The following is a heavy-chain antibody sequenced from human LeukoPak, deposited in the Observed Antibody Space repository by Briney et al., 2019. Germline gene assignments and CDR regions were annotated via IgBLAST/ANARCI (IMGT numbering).Heavy chain of an antibody. Sequence: SETLSLTCTVSGGSISSYYWSWIRQPPGKGLEWIGYIYYSGSTNYNPSLKSRVTISVDTSKNQFSLKLSSVTAADTAVYYCARLHRYYDFWNSNSYYTLLDYWGQGTLVTVSS. V-gene: IGHV4-59*12. D-gene: IGHD3-3*01. J-gene: IGHJ4*02. CDR3: ARLHRYYDFWNSNSYYTLLDY. CDR2: IYYSGST. CDR1: GGSISSYY.